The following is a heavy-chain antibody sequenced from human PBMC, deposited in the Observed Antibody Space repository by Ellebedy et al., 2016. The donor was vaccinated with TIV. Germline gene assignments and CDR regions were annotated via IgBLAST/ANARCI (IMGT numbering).Heavy chain of an antibody. D-gene: IGHD2-15*01. CDR1: GDTLNTYD. Sequence: ASVKVSCKASGDTLNTYDINWVRQSTGQGLEWLGWMNPQNGNTGYAQRFQGRVTITGNSTINTIYKELSSLTSDDTAVYYSARSWGTDGSSYDFHIWGQGTVVRVSS. CDR3: ARSWGTDGSSYDFHI. V-gene: IGHV1-8*03. CDR2: MNPQNGNT. J-gene: IGHJ3*02.